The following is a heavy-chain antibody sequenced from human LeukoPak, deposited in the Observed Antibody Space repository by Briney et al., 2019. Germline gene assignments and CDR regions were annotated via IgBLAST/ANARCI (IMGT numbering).Heavy chain of an antibody. CDR1: GFTFSDYE. V-gene: IGHV3-48*03. CDR2: ISSSGSTK. D-gene: IGHD6-19*01. Sequence: GGSLRLSCAASGFTFSDYEMNWVRQAPGKGLEWLSYISSSGSTKYYADSVKGRFTISRDNAKNSLYLQMNSLRAEDTALYYCAKDIFSDSSGWNFDYWGQGTLVTVSS. J-gene: IGHJ4*02. CDR3: AKDIFSDSSGWNFDY.